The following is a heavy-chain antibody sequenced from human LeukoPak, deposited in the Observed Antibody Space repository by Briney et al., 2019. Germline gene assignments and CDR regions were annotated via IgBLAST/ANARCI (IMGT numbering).Heavy chain of an antibody. D-gene: IGHD3-10*01. V-gene: IGHV3-7*01. CDR3: ARVGWFGELTRHPGGDF. CDR2: IKQDGSEK. CDR1: GFTFGSYW. Sequence: GGSLRLSCAASGFTFGSYWMTWVRQAPGKGLEWVANIKQDGSEKNYVDSVRGRFTISRDNAENSLYLQMNSLGVEDTAVYYCARVGWFGELTRHPGGDFWGQGTLVTVSS. J-gene: IGHJ4*02.